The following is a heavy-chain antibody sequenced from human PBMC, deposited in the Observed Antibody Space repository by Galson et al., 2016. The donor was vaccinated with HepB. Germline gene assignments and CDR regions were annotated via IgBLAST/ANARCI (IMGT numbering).Heavy chain of an antibody. CDR1: GFIFSNYW. CDR3: GSVFEF. Sequence: SLRLSCAASGFIFSNYWMHWVRQTPGKGLVWVSRVDGDGSSTSYADSVKGRFTISRDNAKNTLYLQLQSLSAEDTAVYYCGSVFEFWGQGALVTVSS. J-gene: IGHJ4*02. V-gene: IGHV3-74*01. CDR2: VDGDGSST.